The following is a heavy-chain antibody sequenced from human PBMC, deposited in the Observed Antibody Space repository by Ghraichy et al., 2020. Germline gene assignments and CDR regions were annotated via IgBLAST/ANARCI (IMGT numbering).Heavy chain of an antibody. Sequence: SETLSLTCAVYGGSFSGYYWSWIRQPPGKGLEWIGEINHSGSTNYNPSLKSRVTISVDTSKNQFSLKLSSVTAADTAVYYRARQYHDYWGQGTLVTVSS. CDR3: ARQYHDY. CDR1: GGSFSGYY. J-gene: IGHJ4*02. CDR2: INHSGST. D-gene: IGHD2-2*01. V-gene: IGHV4-34*01.